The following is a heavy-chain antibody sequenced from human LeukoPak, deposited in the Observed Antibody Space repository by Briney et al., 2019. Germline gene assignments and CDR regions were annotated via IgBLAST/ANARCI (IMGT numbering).Heavy chain of an antibody. J-gene: IGHJ6*03. CDR3: ARDRSGSYYDYYYYMDV. V-gene: IGHV1-69*05. D-gene: IGHD1-26*01. Sequence: SVKVSCKASGGTFSSYAISWVRQAPGQELEWMGGIIPIFGTANYAQKFQGRVTITTDESTSTAYMELSSLRSEDTAVYYCARDRSGSYYDYYYYMDVWGKGTTVTVSS. CDR2: IIPIFGTA. CDR1: GGTFSSYA.